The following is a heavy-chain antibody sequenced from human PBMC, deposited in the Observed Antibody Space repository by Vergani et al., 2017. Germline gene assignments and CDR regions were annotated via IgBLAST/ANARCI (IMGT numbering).Heavy chain of an antibody. V-gene: IGHV5-51*01. D-gene: IGHD1-14*01. Sequence: EVQLVQSGAEVKKPGESLKISCKGSGYSFTSYWIGWVRQMPGKGLEWMGIIYPGDSDTRYSPSFQGQVTISADKSISTAYLQWSSLKASDTAMYYCARAEPEIGGGLNNYYFDYWGQGTLVTVSS. CDR3: ARAEPEIGGGLNNYYFDY. CDR1: GYSFTSYW. J-gene: IGHJ4*02. CDR2: IYPGDSDT.